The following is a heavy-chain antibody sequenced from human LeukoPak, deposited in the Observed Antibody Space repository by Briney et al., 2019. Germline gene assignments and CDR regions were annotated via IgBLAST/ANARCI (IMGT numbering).Heavy chain of an antibody. V-gene: IGHV4-61*08. CDR3: AGGGYCSRSSCFAPLFDY. CDR1: GGSISSGGYY. D-gene: IGHD2-2*01. J-gene: IGHJ4*02. Sequence: PSQTLSLTCTVSGGSISSGGYYWSWIRQSPGKGLEWIAYIQYSGTTNYNPSLKSRVTLSVDTSKSQFSLKLNSVTAADTAVYYCAGGGYCSRSSCFAPLFDYWGQGILVTVSS. CDR2: IQYSGTT.